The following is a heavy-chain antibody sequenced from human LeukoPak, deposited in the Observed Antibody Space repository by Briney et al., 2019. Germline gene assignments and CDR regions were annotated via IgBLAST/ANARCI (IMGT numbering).Heavy chain of an antibody. CDR2: INHSGGT. V-gene: IGHV4-34*01. D-gene: IGHD5-18*01. J-gene: IGHJ4*02. CDR3: ARVGYSYGPL. CDR1: GGSFSGYY. Sequence: SETLSLTCAVYGGSFSGYYWSWIRQPPGKGLEWIGEINHSGGTNYNPSLKSRVTISVDTSKNQFSLKLSSVTAADTAVYYCARVGYSYGPLWGQGTLVTVSS.